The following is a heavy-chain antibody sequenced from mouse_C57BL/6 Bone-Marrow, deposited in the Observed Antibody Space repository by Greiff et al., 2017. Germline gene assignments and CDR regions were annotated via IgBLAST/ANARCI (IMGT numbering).Heavy chain of an antibody. CDR3: SQADYSNCFDY. CDR2: IDPENGDT. J-gene: IGHJ2*01. CDR1: GFNIKDDY. D-gene: IGHD2-5*01. V-gene: IGHV14-4*01. Sequence: EVQLQQSGAELVRPGASVKLSCTASGFNIKDDYMHWVKQRPEQGLEWIGWIDPENGDTEYASKFHGKATITADTSSNTAYLQLSSLTSEDTAVYYCSQADYSNCFDYWCQGTTLTVSS.